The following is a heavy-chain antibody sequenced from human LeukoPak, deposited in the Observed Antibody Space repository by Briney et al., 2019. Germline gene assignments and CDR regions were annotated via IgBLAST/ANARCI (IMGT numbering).Heavy chain of an antibody. CDR1: GDSISTNNYY. D-gene: IGHD6-19*01. CDR2: IYYSGST. Sequence: SETLSLTCTVSGDSISTNNYYWGWIRQPPGKGLEWIGSIYYSGSTYYNPSLKSRVTISVDTSKNQFSLKLSSVTAADTAVYYCAGGLLHSSGWYHRGMDVWGQGTTVTVSS. CDR3: AGGLLHSSGWYHRGMDV. V-gene: IGHV4-39*07. J-gene: IGHJ6*02.